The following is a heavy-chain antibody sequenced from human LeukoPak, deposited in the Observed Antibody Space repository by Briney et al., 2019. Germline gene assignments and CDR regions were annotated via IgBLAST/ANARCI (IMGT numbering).Heavy chain of an antibody. J-gene: IGHJ6*04. Sequence: GGSPRLPCAASGFTFDDYAMHWVRQAPGKGLEWVSLISGDGGSTYYADSVKGRFTISRDNSKNSLYLQMNSLRTEDTALYYCAKDIGDYLTTDVWGKGTTVTVSS. D-gene: IGHD4-17*01. CDR3: AKDIGDYLTTDV. CDR2: ISGDGGST. V-gene: IGHV3-43*02. CDR1: GFTFDDYA.